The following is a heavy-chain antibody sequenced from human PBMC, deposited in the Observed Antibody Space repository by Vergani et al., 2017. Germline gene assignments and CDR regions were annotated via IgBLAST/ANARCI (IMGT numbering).Heavy chain of an antibody. CDR2: INPNSATT. J-gene: IGHJ2*01. V-gene: IGHV1-2*06. Sequence: QVQLVQSGAEVKKPGASVMVSCKASGYPFTDYYMHWLRQAPGQGLEWMGRINPNSATTNYAQKFQGRVTMTRDTSISTAYMDLSSLRSDDTAVYYCARVSTTVVTPSVPLPWYFDLWGRGTLVTVSS. CDR3: ARVSTTVVTPSVPLPWYFDL. D-gene: IGHD4-23*01. CDR1: GYPFTDYY.